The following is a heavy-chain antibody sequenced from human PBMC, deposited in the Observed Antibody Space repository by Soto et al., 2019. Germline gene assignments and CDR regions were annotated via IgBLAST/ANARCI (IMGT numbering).Heavy chain of an antibody. J-gene: IGHJ4*02. V-gene: IGHV3-23*01. CDR2: VSGSGANT. CDR1: GVTCSRYA. Sequence: GWSLRLSCAASGVTCSRYAMSLVRQAPGKGLEWVSTVSGSGANTYYADSVKGRFTISRDNSENTLYLQMISLRAEDMAIYYCAKGHHSSGWHYFPSLGQAILVTVSP. CDR3: AKGHHSSGWHYFPS. D-gene: IGHD6-19*01.